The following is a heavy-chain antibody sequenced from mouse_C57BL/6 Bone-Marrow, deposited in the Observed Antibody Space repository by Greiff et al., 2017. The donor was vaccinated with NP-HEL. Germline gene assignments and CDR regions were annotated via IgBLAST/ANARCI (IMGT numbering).Heavy chain of an antibody. V-gene: IGHV2-9-1*01. J-gene: IGHJ4*01. CDR3: ARNPSYYYGSSPYAMDY. Sequence: VQLQQSGPGLVAPSQSLSITCTVSGFSLTSYAISWVRQPPGKGLEWLGVIWTGGGTNYNLALKSRLSISKDNSKSQVFLKMNSLQTDDTARYYCARNPSYYYGSSPYAMDYWGQGTSVTVSS. D-gene: IGHD1-1*01. CDR1: GFSLTSYA. CDR2: IWTGGGT.